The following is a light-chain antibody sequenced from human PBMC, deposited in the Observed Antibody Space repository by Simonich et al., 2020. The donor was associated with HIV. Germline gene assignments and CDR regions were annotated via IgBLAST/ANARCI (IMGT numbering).Light chain of an antibody. CDR3: QHYGSLPMYT. J-gene: IGKJ2*01. V-gene: IGKV3-20*01. Sequence: IVLTQSPGTLSLSPGERVTLSCRASQSVSSSYLAWYQQKLGQAPRLLIYGTSNRATGIPDGFSGSGSGTDFTLTISRMEPEDFAVYYCQHYGSLPMYTFGQGTKLEIK. CDR2: GTS. CDR1: QSVSSSY.